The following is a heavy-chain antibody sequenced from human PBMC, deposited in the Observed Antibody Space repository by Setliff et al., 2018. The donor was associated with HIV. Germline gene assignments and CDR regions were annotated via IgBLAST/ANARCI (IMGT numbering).Heavy chain of an antibody. CDR2: INRDGSAK. D-gene: IGHD3-22*01. V-gene: IGHV3-7*03. CDR1: GFAFNNFW. CDR3: AGSRGYFVKAD. J-gene: IGHJ4*02. Sequence: GGSLRLSCAASGFAFNNFWMSWVRQAPGKGLEWLANINRDGSAKAYVDSVKGRFSISRDNARNSVYLQMNSLSVADTAVYYCAGSRGYFVKADWGQGTLVTVSS.